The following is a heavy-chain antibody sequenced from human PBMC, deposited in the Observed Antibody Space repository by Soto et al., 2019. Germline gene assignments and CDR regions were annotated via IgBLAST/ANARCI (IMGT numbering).Heavy chain of an antibody. Sequence: QVQLVESGGGVVQPGRSPRLSCAASGFTFSGYAMHWVRQAPGQGLKWVAVTSHDGGTTFYTDSVQGRFTISRDNSKNTLYLQMNSLRPEDSSLYYCAREGLVGTPRYSDSWGQGTLVTVSS. V-gene: IGHV3-30*04. CDR2: TSHDGGTT. CDR3: AREGLVGTPRYSDS. CDR1: GFTFSGYA. D-gene: IGHD1-26*01. J-gene: IGHJ4*02.